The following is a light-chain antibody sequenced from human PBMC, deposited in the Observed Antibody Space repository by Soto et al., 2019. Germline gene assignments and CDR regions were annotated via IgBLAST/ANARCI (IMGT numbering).Light chain of an antibody. CDR2: DVA. CDR3: VSFTSSTNYV. CDR1: SSDVGGSNF. Sequence: QSVLTQPASVSASPGQSITISCTGTSSDVGGSNFVSWYQQHPGKPPKLIIYDVATRPSGVSNRFSGSKSGSTASLIISRLQTEDEADYYCVSFTSSTNYVFGSGTKVTVL. J-gene: IGLJ1*01. V-gene: IGLV2-14*03.